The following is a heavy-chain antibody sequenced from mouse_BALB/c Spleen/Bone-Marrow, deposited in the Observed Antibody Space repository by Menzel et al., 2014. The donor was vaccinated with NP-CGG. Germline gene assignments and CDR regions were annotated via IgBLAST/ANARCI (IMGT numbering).Heavy chain of an antibody. V-gene: IGHV7-1*02. CDR1: GFTFSDFY. CDR3: ARDVGYGNYFVY. CDR2: SRNKAKYYTT. D-gene: IGHD2-10*02. J-gene: IGHJ3*01. Sequence: EVKVEESGGGLVQPGDSLRLSCATSGFTFSDFYMDWVRQPPGRRLEWIAASRNKAKYYTTEYSASVKGRFIVSRDTSQSVLYLQMNALRAEDTAIYYCARDVGYGNYFVYWGQGTLVTVSA.